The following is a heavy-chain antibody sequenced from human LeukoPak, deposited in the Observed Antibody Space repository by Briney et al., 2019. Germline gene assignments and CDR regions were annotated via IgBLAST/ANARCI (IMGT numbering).Heavy chain of an antibody. J-gene: IGHJ4*02. CDR1: GFTFSTYD. CDR3: ARASSARGGLAY. D-gene: IGHD2-21*01. Sequence: GGSLRLSCAASGFTFSTYDMHWVRQPTGKGLEWVSAIGTAGDTYYPGSVKGRFTISRENAKNSLYLQMNSLGAGDTAVYYCARASSARGGLAYWGQGTLVTVSS. CDR2: IGTAGDT. V-gene: IGHV3-13*01.